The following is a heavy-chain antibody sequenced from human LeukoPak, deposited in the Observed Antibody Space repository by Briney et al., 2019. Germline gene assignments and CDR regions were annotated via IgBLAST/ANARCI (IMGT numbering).Heavy chain of an antibody. CDR2: INTDGTIT. CDR1: GFTFTAYW. V-gene: IGHV3-74*01. Sequence: GGSLRLSCAASGFTFTAYWMHWFRQAPGKGLVWVSRINTDGTITGYADSVKGRFTISRDNAKNTLYLQMNSLRAEDTAVYYCARDRTTVTLFDYWGQGALVTVSS. CDR3: ARDRTTVTLFDY. D-gene: IGHD4-17*01. J-gene: IGHJ4*02.